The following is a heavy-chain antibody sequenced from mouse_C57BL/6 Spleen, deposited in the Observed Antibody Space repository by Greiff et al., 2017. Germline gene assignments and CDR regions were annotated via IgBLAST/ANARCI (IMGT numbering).Heavy chain of an antibody. Sequence: QVQLQQPGAELVRPGTSVKLSCKASGYTFTSYWMHWVKQRPGQGLEWIGVIDPSDSYTNYNQKFKGKATLTVDTSSSTAYMQLSSLTSEDSAVYYCARGGLYYGSSCYFDHGGQGTTLTVSS. CDR2: IDPSDSYT. CDR3: ARGGLYYGSSCYFDH. CDR1: GYTFTSYW. D-gene: IGHD1-1*01. J-gene: IGHJ2*01. V-gene: IGHV1-59*01.